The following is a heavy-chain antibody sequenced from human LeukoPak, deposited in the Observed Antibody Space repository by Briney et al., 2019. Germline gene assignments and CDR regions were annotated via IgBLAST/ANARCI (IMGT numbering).Heavy chain of an antibody. D-gene: IGHD3-22*01. CDR2: IYYSGST. V-gene: IGHV4-59*01. J-gene: IGHJ4*02. CDR3: ARAVLPYYDSSGYRFDY. CDR1: GGSISSYY. Sequence: SETLSLTCTVSGGSISSYYWSWIRQPPGKGLEWIGYIYYSGSTNYNPSLKSRGTISVDTSKNQFSLKLSSVTAADTAVYYCARAVLPYYDSSGYRFDYWGQGTLVTVSS.